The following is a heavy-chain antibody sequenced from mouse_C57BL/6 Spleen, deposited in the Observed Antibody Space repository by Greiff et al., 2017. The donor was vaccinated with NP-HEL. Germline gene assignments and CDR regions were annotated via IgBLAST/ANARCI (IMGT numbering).Heavy chain of an antibody. D-gene: IGHD2-1*01. CDR3: ARSGYGNSWFAY. CDR2: IYPGDGDT. J-gene: IGHJ3*01. Sequence: VQLQQSGAELVKPGASVKISCKASGYAFSSYWMNWVKQRPGKGLEWIGQIYPGDGDTNYNGKFKGKATLTADKSSSTAYMQLSSLTSEDSAVYFCARSGYGNSWFAYWGQGTLVTVSA. V-gene: IGHV1-80*01. CDR1: GYAFSSYW.